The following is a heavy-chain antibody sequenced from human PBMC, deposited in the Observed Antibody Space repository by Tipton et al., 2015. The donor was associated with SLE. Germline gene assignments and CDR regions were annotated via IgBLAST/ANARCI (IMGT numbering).Heavy chain of an antibody. V-gene: IGHV3-33*06. CDR2: IWFDGSNK. D-gene: IGHD3-22*01. CDR3: AKDLTTIVGDAFDI. Sequence: SLRLSCAASGFTFSTYGMHWVRQAPGKGLEWVAVIWFDGSNKYYADSVKGRFTISRDNSKNTLYLQMNSLRAEDTAVYYCAKDLTTIVGDAFDIWGQGAMVTVSS. CDR1: GFTFSTYG. J-gene: IGHJ3*02.